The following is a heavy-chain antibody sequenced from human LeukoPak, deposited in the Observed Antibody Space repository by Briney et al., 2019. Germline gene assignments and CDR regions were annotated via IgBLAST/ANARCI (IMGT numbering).Heavy chain of an antibody. CDR3: AKGPVVVAATPFDY. J-gene: IGHJ4*02. V-gene: IGHV3-23*01. CDR1: GFTFRRYA. D-gene: IGHD2-15*01. CDR2: ISGSGGST. Sequence: GGSLRLSCAASGFTFRRYAMSWVRQAPGKGLEWVSAISGSGGSTYYADSVKGRFTISRDNSKNTLYLQMNSLRAEDTAVYYCAKGPVVVAATPFDYWGQGTLVTVSS.